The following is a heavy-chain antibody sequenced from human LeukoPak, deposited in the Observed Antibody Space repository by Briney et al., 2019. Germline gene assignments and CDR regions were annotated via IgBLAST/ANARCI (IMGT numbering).Heavy chain of an antibody. CDR2: INPNSGGT. Sequence: ASVKVSCKASGYTFTGYYMHWVRQAPGQGLEWMGWINPNSGGTNYAQKFQGRVTMTRDTSISTAYMELSRLRSDDTAVYYCARDLRMVYGGYGYWGQGTLVTVSS. D-gene: IGHD4-17*01. CDR1: GYTFTGYY. V-gene: IGHV1-2*02. CDR3: ARDLRMVYGGYGY. J-gene: IGHJ4*02.